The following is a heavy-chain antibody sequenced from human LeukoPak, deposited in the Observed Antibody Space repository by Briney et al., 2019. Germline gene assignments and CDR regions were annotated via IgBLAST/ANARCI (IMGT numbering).Heavy chain of an antibody. V-gene: IGHV1-69*13. J-gene: IGHJ3*02. CDR1: GYTFTSYG. Sequence: VASVKVSCKPSGYTFTSYGISWVRQAPGQGLEWMGGIIPIFGTANYAQKFQGRVTITADESTSTAYMELSSLRSEDTAVYYCASLERFTYDAFDIWGQGTMVTVSS. CDR2: IIPIFGTA. CDR3: ASLERFTYDAFDI.